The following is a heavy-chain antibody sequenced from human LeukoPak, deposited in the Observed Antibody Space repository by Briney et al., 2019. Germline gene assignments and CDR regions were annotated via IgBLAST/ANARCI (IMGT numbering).Heavy chain of an antibody. Sequence: TSETLSLTCAVSGGSISSGGYSWSWIRQPPGKGLEWIGYIYHSGSTYYNPSLKSRVTISVDRSKNQFSLKLSSVTAADTAVYYCASENYYGSGSDYWGQGTLVTVSS. D-gene: IGHD3-10*01. J-gene: IGHJ4*02. CDR3: ASENYYGSGSDY. CDR2: IYHSGST. V-gene: IGHV4-30-2*01. CDR1: GGSISSGGYS.